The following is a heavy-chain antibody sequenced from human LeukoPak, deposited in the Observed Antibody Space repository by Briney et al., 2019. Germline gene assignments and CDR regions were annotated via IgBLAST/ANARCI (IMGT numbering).Heavy chain of an antibody. CDR2: INHSGST. CDR3: ARDHWGFDY. D-gene: IGHD3-16*01. V-gene: IGHV4-39*07. Sequence: SETLSLTCTVSGVSISSSYSYWGWIRQPPGKGLEWIGEINHSGSTNYNPSLKSRVTISVDTSKNQFSLKLSSVTAADTAVYYCARDHWGFDYWGQGTLVTVSS. CDR1: GVSISSSYSY. J-gene: IGHJ4*02.